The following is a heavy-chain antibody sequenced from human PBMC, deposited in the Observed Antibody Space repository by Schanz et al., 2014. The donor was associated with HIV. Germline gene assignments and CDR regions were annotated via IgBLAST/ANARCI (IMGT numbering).Heavy chain of an antibody. CDR3: AREYYSRNWNWFDP. V-gene: IGHV3-30-3*01. Sequence: QVQLVESGGGVVQPGRSLRLSCTASGLTFSSSLMHWVRQAPGKGLEWVAGMSHDGFSKYFADSVKGRFTVSRDNSKNMLYLQMNSLRAEDTAVYYCAREYYSRNWNWFDPWGQGTLVTVSS. D-gene: IGHD6-13*01. CDR1: GLTFSSSL. CDR2: MSHDGFSK. J-gene: IGHJ5*02.